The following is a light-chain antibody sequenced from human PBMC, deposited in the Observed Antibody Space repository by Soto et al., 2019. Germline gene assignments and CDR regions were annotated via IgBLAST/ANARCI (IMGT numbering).Light chain of an antibody. CDR3: QQSYSTWT. CDR1: QTISSY. CDR2: AAS. Sequence: DIHMTQSPSSLSASLGDRVTITCRASQTISSYLNWYQQKPGRAPKLQIYAASNLESGVPSRFSGSGSGTDFTLTISSLQPEDFATYYCQQSYSTWTFGQGTKVDIK. J-gene: IGKJ1*01. V-gene: IGKV1-39*01.